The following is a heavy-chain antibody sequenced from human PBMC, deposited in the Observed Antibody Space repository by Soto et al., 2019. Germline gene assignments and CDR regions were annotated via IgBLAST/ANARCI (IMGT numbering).Heavy chain of an antibody. V-gene: IGHV4-59*08. CDR2: IYYSGST. CDR3: ARLQGTAAFDI. CDR1: GGSISSYY. Sequence: SETLSLICTVSGGSISSYYWSWIRQPPGKGLEWIGYIYYSGSTNYNPSLKSRVTISVDTSKNQFSLKLSSVTAADTAVYYCARLQGTAAFDIWGQGTMVTVSS. D-gene: IGHD1-7*01. J-gene: IGHJ3*02.